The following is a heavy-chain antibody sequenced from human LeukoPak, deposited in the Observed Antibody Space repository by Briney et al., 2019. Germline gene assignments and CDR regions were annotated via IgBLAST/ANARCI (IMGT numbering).Heavy chain of an antibody. CDR1: GFAFSIYS. CDR3: ARAGYSRSWPGYTWFDR. Sequence: RGGSMRSSCAASGFAFSIYSMYWGRQAPGKGVWWVSSISSSIIYIYYADSVKGRFTISRDNAKNSLYLQMTSLRAEDTAVYYCARAGYSRSWPGYTWFDRWGQGTLVTVSS. CDR2: ISSSIIYI. J-gene: IGHJ5*02. V-gene: IGHV3-21*01. D-gene: IGHD6-13*01.